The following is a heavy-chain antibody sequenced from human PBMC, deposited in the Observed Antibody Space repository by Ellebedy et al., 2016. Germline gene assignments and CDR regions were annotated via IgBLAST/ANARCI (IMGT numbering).Heavy chain of an antibody. CDR3: ARGGIVVVPAAYYGMDV. V-gene: IGHV3-74*01. D-gene: IGHD2-2*01. Sequence: GGSLRLSCAASGFTFSSYWMHWVRQAPGKGLVWVSRINSDGSSTSYADSVKGRFTISRDNAKNTLYLQMNSLRAEDTAVYYCARGGIVVVPAAYYGMDVWGQGTTVTVSS. CDR1: GFTFSSYW. J-gene: IGHJ6*02. CDR2: INSDGSST.